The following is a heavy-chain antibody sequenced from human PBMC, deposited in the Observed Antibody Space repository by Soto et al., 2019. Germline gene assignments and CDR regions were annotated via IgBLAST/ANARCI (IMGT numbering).Heavy chain of an antibody. J-gene: IGHJ5*02. CDR3: ARGVGITIVVVPAATSLYWFDP. D-gene: IGHD2-2*01. V-gene: IGHV4-34*01. CDR2: INHSGST. Sequence: SETLSLTCAFYGGSFSGYYWSLIHQPPGKGLEWIGEINHSGSTNYNPSLKSRVTISVDTSKNQFSLKLSSVTAADTAVYYCARGVGITIVVVPAATSLYWFDPWGQGTLVTVSS. CDR1: GGSFSGYY.